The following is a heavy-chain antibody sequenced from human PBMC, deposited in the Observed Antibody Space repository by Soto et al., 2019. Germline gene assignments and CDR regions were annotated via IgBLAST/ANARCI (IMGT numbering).Heavy chain of an antibody. Sequence: EGQLVEYGGGLGKPGGSLRLSCAASGFSFSTYSLNWVRQAPGKGLEWVSSITSSSAYIHYADSVKGRFTISRDNAKNSLYLQMNSLRAEDTAVYYCARDNNFFDSGSGVDYWGQGTLVTVSS. J-gene: IGHJ4*02. D-gene: IGHD3-10*01. V-gene: IGHV3-21*01. CDR3: ARDNNFFDSGSGVDY. CDR2: ITSSSAYI. CDR1: GFSFSTYS.